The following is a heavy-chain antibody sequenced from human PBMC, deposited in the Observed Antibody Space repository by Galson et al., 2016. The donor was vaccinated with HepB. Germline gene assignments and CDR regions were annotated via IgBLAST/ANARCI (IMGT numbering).Heavy chain of an antibody. V-gene: IGHV3-23*01. CDR2: ISGNGAST. J-gene: IGHJ4*02. CDR1: GFTFSTFA. D-gene: IGHD6-19*01. Sequence: SLRLSCAASGFTFSTFAMSWVRQAPEKGLEWVSGISGNGASTFYADSVKGRFTISRDESKNTLYLQRNSLRAEDTAVYYCARDSPRRGWTSYFDYWGQGTLVTVSS. CDR3: ARDSPRRGWTSYFDY.